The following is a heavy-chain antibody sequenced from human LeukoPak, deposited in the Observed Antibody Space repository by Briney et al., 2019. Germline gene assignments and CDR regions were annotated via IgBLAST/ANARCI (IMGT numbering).Heavy chain of an antibody. Sequence: ASVKVSCKASGYTFTGYYMHWVRQAPGQGLEWMGWINPNSGGTNYVQKFQGRVTMTRDTSISTAYMELSRLRSDDTAVYYCARGDDSSGYYYAHYYYYMDVWGKGTTVTVSS. V-gene: IGHV1-2*02. J-gene: IGHJ6*03. CDR1: GYTFTGYY. D-gene: IGHD3-22*01. CDR3: ARGDDSSGYYYAHYYYYMDV. CDR2: INPNSGGT.